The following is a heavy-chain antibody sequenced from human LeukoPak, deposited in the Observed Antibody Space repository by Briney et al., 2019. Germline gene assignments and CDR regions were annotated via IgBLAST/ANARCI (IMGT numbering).Heavy chain of an antibody. Sequence: PGGSLRLSCAASGFTFRSYEKNRVRQTAGKGLDWASYISSSGSTIYYADSVKGRFTISRDNAKNSLYLQMNSLRAEDTAVYYCARDPNYYDSLDFDYWGQGTLVTVSS. CDR3: ARDPNYYDSLDFDY. D-gene: IGHD3-22*01. J-gene: IGHJ4*02. CDR1: GFTFRSYE. CDR2: ISSSGSTI. V-gene: IGHV3-48*03.